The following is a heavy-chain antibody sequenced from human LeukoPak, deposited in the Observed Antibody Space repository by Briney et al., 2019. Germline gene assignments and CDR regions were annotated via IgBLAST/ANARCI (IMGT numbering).Heavy chain of an antibody. Sequence: GGSLRLSCAASGFTLSTYNTHWVRQAPGKGLEWVSSITSSSTYYADPVKGRFTISRDNAKNSLYLLMNSLRAEDTAVYYCARDGQECGGTSCFDYWGQGTLVTVSS. CDR3: ARDGQECGGTSCFDY. V-gene: IGHV3-21*01. D-gene: IGHD2-2*01. CDR2: ITSSSTY. CDR1: GFTLSTYN. J-gene: IGHJ4*02.